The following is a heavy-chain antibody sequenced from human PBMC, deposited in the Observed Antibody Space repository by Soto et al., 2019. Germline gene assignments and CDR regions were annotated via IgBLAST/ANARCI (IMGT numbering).Heavy chain of an antibody. CDR2: ILSNDEK. V-gene: IGHV2-26*01. CDR3: ARMLAVNYYYYYVDV. J-gene: IGHJ6*03. CDR1: GFSLRNARMG. Sequence: QVTLKESGPVLVKPTETLTLTCTVSGFSLRNARMGVSWIRQPPGKALEWIAHILSNDEKSYNKSLQTRITTSKDTPKSQVVLTMTYMDPVDTDTYFCARMLAVNYYYYYVDVWGEGTTVTVSS. D-gene: IGHD3-10*01.